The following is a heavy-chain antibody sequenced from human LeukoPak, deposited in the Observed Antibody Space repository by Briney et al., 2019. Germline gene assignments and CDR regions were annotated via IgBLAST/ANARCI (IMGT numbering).Heavy chain of an antibody. CDR2: ISYSGIT. CDR1: GGSISSRSSY. V-gene: IGHV4-39*01. D-gene: IGHD3-22*01. Sequence: SETLSLTCAVSGGSISSRSSYWGWIRQPPGKELEWIASISYSGITYYNPSLKSRVTISVDTSKNQFSLRLSSVTAADTAVYYCASRDSSGSSFDYWGQGTLVTVSS. CDR3: ASRDSSGSSFDY. J-gene: IGHJ4*02.